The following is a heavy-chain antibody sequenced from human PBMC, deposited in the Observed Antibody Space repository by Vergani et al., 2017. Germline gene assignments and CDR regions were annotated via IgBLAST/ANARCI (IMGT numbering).Heavy chain of an antibody. CDR1: NDSVSNTFYY. V-gene: IGHV4-39*07. Sequence: QVRLQESGPGLVKPSETLSLTCTVSNDSVSNTFYYWGWIRQTPGKGLEWIGSIYYSGSTYYNPSLKSRVTISVDTSNNHFSLRLNSLTAADTAVYYCARRSGSVYDIFSGTQYFFDFWGQGTLVTVSS. CDR2: IYYSGST. CDR3: ARRSGSVYDIFSGTQYFFDF. J-gene: IGHJ4*02. D-gene: IGHD3-9*01.